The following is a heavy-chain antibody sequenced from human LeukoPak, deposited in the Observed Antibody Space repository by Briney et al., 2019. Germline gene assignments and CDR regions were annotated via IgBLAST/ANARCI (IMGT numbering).Heavy chain of an antibody. CDR3: AKYNIGYCSSTSCYNRGSFDY. CDR1: GFTFSSYA. V-gene: IGHV3-23*01. CDR2: ISGSGGST. D-gene: IGHD2-2*02. Sequence: PGGSLRLSCAASGFTFSSYAMSWVRQAPGKGLEWVSAISGSGGSTYYADSVKGRFTISRDNSKNTLYLQMNSLRAEDTAVYYCAKYNIGYCSSTSCYNRGSFDYWGQGTLVTVSS. J-gene: IGHJ4*02.